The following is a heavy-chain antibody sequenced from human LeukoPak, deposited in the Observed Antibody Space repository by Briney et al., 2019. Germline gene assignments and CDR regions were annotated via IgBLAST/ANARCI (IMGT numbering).Heavy chain of an antibody. J-gene: IGHJ4*02. CDR3: AKSGGYGLIDY. Sequence: SETLSLTCTVSGASISGSGYYWGWIRQPPGKGLEWIGSIYSSGSTYYNASLQSRVTISIETSKNQISLRLNSVTAADTAMYYCAKSGGYGLIDYRGQGTLVTVSS. V-gene: IGHV4-39*01. CDR1: GASISGSGYY. D-gene: IGHD1-26*01. CDR2: IYSSGST.